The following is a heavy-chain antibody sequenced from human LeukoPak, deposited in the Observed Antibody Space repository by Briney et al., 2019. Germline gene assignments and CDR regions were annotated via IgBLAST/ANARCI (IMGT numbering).Heavy chain of an antibody. CDR1: GFTFSSYE. CDR2: ISSSGSTI. Sequence: GGSLRLSCAASGFTFSSYEMNWVRQAPGKGLEWVSYISSSGSTIYYADSVKGRFTISRDNAKNSLYLQMNSLGAEDTAVYYCARQYCSGGSCGLDYWGQGTLVTVSS. J-gene: IGHJ4*02. V-gene: IGHV3-48*03. CDR3: ARQYCSGGSCGLDY. D-gene: IGHD2-15*01.